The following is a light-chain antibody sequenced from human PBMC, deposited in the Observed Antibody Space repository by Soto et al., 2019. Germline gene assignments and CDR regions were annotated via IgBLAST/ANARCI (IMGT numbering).Light chain of an antibody. V-gene: IGKV3-15*01. CDR2: GAS. Sequence: EIVMTHSPATLSVCPGERATLSCRAIQSINSNLAWYQQKPGQAPRLLINGASTRATGIPARFSGSGSGTEFTLTISSLQSEDFAIYYCQQYNNWPPEVTFGQGTRLEIK. CDR1: QSINSN. J-gene: IGKJ5*01. CDR3: QQYNNWPPEVT.